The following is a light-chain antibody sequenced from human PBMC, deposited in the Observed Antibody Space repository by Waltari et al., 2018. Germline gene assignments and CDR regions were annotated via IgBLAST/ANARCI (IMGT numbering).Light chain of an antibody. V-gene: IGKV3-11*01. CDR3: QQRSNWPLT. CDR1: QGVSRY. CDR2: DAS. Sequence: EIVLTQSPATLSLSPGERATLSCRASQGVSRYLAWYQQRPGQAPRLLIYDASNRATGIPARFSGSESETDFTLTISSLEPEDFAVYYCQQRSNWPLTFGGGTKVEIK. J-gene: IGKJ4*01.